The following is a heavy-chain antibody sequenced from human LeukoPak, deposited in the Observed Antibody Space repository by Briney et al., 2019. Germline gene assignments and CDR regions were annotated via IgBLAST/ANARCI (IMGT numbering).Heavy chain of an antibody. J-gene: IGHJ4*02. V-gene: IGHV1-69*06. CDR2: IIPIFGTA. CDR3: AKFDYGGNLFDY. Sequence: ASVKVSCKASGGTFSSYAISWVRQAPGQGLEWMGGIIPIFGTANYAQKFQGRVTITADKSTSTAYMELSSLRSEDTAVYYCAKFDYGGNLFDYWGQGTLVTVSS. CDR1: GGTFSSYA. D-gene: IGHD4-23*01.